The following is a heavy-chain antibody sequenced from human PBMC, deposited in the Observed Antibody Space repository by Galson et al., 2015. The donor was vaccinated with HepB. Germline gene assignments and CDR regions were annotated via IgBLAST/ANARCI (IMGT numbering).Heavy chain of an antibody. CDR1: GYSLTELS. V-gene: IGHV1-24*01. D-gene: IGHD5-12*01. CDR3: VGRGYSGYDLDY. Sequence: SVKVSCKASGYSLTELSMHWVRQAPRKGLEWMGGFDPEHGETIYAQKLQGRVTMTRDTSISTAYMELSRLRSDDTAVYYCVGRGYSGYDLDYWGQGTLVTVSS. CDR2: FDPEHGET. J-gene: IGHJ4*02.